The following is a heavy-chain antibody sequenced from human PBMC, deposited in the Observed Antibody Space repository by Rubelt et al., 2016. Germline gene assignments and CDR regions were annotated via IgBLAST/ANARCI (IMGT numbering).Heavy chain of an antibody. CDR1: GFAFSNYA. CDR3: TTVQIRDSSCLDY. J-gene: IGHJ4*02. Sequence: EVQLLESGGGLVQPGGPLRLSCAESGFAFSNYAMAWVRQAPGKGLEGVGRVKSKTDGGTTDYAAPVKGRFTISRDDSKNTLYLQMNSLKSEDTAVYVCTTVQIRDSSCLDYWGQGTLVTVS. D-gene: IGHD6-13*01. CDR2: VKSKTDGGTT. V-gene: IGHV3-15*01.